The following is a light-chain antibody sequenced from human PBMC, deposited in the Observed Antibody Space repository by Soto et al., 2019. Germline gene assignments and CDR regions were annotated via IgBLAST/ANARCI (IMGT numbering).Light chain of an antibody. V-gene: IGKV3-15*01. J-gene: IGKJ1*01. CDR3: QQCHNWPPT. CDR1: QSVSSN. CDR2: GAS. Sequence: EIVMTQSPATLSVSPGERATLSCRASQSVSSNLAWYQQKPGQAPRLLIYGASTRATGIPARFSGSGSGTEFTLTIGSLQSEDFAVYYCQQCHNWPPTSGQGTKVEIK.